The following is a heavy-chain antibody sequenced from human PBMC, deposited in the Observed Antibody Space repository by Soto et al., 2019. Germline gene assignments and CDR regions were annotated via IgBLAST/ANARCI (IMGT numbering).Heavy chain of an antibody. V-gene: IGHV4-59*01. CDR1: GGSISRYY. CDR2: AYYSGST. CDR3: ARGQVVAAQH. J-gene: IGHJ4*02. D-gene: IGHD2-15*01. Sequence: SETLSLTCTVSGGSISRYYWSWIRQPPGKGLEWIGYAYYSGSTNYNPSLKSRVTISVDTSKNQFSLKLSSLTAADTAVYYCARGQVVAAQHWGQGTLVTVSS.